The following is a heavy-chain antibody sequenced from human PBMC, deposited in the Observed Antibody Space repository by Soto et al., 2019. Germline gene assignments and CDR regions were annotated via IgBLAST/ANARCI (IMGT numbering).Heavy chain of an antibody. V-gene: IGHV3-23*01. J-gene: IGHJ4*02. CDR2: ISGSGGST. CDR3: AKVRVEQWLVQAFDY. D-gene: IGHD6-19*01. Sequence: EVQLLESGGGLVQPGGSLRLSCAASGFTFSSYAMSWVRQAPGKGLEWVSAISGSGGSTYYAESVKGRFTISRDNSKNTLYLQMNSLRAEDKAVYYCAKVRVEQWLVQAFDYWGQGTLVTVSS. CDR1: GFTFSSYA.